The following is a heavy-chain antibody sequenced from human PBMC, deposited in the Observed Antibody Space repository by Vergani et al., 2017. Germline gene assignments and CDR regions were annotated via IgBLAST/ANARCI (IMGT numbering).Heavy chain of an antibody. V-gene: IGHV4-34*11. J-gene: IGHJ5*02. D-gene: IGHD3-10*01. CDR1: GGSFSGYY. CDR2: IYYSGST. CDR3: AKRMVRGVITXFDP. Sequence: QVQLQQWGAGLLKPSETLSLTCAVYGGSFSGYYWSWIRQPPGKGLEWIGYIYYSGSTNYNPSLKSRVTISVDTSKNQFSLKLSSVTAADTAVYYCAKRMVRGVITXFDPWGQGTLVTVSS.